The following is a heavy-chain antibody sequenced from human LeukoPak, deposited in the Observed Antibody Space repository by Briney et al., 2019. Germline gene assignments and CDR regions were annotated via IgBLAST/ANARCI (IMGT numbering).Heavy chain of an antibody. J-gene: IGHJ6*04. Sequence: GGSLRLSCAASGFTFSSYGMHWVRQAPGKGLEWVTVIWYDGSNKYYADPVKGRFTISRDNSKNTLYLQMNSLRAEDTAVYYCARDTGRGVALYGMDVWGKGTTVTVSS. CDR3: ARDTGRGVALYGMDV. D-gene: IGHD3-10*01. CDR1: GFTFSSYG. CDR2: IWYDGSNK. V-gene: IGHV3-33*01.